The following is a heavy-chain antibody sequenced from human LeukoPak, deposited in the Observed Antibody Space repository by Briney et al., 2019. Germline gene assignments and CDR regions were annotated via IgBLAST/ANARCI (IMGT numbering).Heavy chain of an antibody. CDR1: GFTFSSYS. CDR3: ARALYYDSSGYTNWFDP. J-gene: IGHJ5*02. D-gene: IGHD3-22*01. CDR2: IGSSSNYR. V-gene: IGHV3-21*01. Sequence: GGSLRLSCAASGFTFSSYSMNWVRQAPGKGLERVSSIGSSSNYRYYADSVKGRFTISRDNAKNSLYLQMNSLRVEDTAVYYCARALYYDSSGYTNWFDPWGQGTLVTVSS.